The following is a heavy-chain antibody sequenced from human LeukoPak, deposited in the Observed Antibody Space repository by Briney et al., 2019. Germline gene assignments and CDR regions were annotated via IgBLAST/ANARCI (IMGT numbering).Heavy chain of an antibody. D-gene: IGHD3-22*01. V-gene: IGHV1-8*02. Sequence: GASVKVSCKASGGTFISYAINWVRQATGQGLEWMGWMNPNSGNTGYAQKFQGRVTMTRNTSISTAYMELSSLRSEDTAVYYCARGSLYYDSSPSYGMDVWGQGTTVTVSS. CDR3: ARGSLYYDSSPSYGMDV. CDR2: MNPNSGNT. CDR1: GGTFISYA. J-gene: IGHJ6*02.